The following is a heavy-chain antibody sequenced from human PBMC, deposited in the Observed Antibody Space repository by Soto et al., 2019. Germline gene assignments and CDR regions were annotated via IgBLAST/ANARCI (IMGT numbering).Heavy chain of an antibody. Sequence: VASVKVSCKASGGTFSSYAISWVRQATGQGLEWMGWMNPNSGNTGYAQKFQGRVTMTRNTSISTAYMELSSLRSEDTAVYYCARARNYDFWSGYYDYYYGMDVWGQGTTVTVSS. CDR3: ARARNYDFWSGYYDYYYGMDV. J-gene: IGHJ6*02. D-gene: IGHD3-3*01. CDR2: MNPNSGNT. CDR1: GGTFSSYA. V-gene: IGHV1-8*02.